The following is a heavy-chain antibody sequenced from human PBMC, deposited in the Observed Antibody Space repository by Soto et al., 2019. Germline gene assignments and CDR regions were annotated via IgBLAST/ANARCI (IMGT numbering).Heavy chain of an antibody. CDR1: GYTFTNYC. V-gene: IGHV1-18*01. D-gene: IGHD3-9*01. CDR2: FNPANRNT. J-gene: IGHJ5*02. Sequence: ASVKIYFKVSGYTFTNYCINWVRHAPGQGLEFVGWFNPANRNTNYAQKFQDRVSMTTDTSTNTAYMELRGLRSDDTAVYYCAKDGNPIPYLTGYYRLGWFDPGGQGTPVTVSS. CDR3: AKDGNPIPYLTGYYRLGWFDP.